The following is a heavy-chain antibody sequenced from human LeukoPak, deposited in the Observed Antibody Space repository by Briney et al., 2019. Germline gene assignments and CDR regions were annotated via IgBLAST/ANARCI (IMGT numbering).Heavy chain of an antibody. CDR1: GYTLTELS. D-gene: IGHD6-13*01. CDR2: FDPEDGET. CDR3: ATRSIAAAGTAGVIDY. V-gene: IGHV1-24*01. J-gene: IGHJ4*02. Sequence: ASVKVSCKVSGYTLTELSMHWVRQAPGNGLEWMGGFDPEDGETIYAQKFQGRVTMTEDTSTDTAYMELSSLRSEDTAVYYCATRSIAAAGTAGVIDYWGQGTLVTVSS.